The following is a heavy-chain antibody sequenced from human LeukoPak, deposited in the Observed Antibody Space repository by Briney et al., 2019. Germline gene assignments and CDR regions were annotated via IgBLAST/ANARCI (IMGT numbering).Heavy chain of an antibody. CDR1: GGSISSGSYY. V-gene: IGHV4-61*02. J-gene: IGHJ4*02. D-gene: IGHD6-13*01. CDR3: ASFWGYSSSWYQFDY. Sequence: SETLSLTCTVSGGSISSGSYYWSWIRQPAGKGLEWIGRIYTSGSTNYNPSLKSRVIISLDTSKNQFSLKLSSVTAADTAVYYCASFWGYSSSWYQFDYWGQGTLVTVSS. CDR2: IYTSGST.